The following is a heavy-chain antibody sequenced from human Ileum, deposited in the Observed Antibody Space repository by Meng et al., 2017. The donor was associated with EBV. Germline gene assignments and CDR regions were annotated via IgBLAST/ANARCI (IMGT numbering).Heavy chain of an antibody. CDR1: GDSISSDIW. CDR3: GRDQGRELINH. D-gene: IGHD1-7*01. J-gene: IGHJ4*02. Sequence: QVQLQVSGPGLVKPSVTLSLTCTVSGDSISSDIWWSWVRQPPGKGLEWIGEVYHRGDTNYNPSLKSRVDISVDKSKNQFYLSLFSVTAADTAVYYCGRDQGRELINHWGQGTLVTVSS. V-gene: IGHV4-4*02. CDR2: VYHRGDT.